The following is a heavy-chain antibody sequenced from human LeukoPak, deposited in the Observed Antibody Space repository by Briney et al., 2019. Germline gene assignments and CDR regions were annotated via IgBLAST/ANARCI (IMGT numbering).Heavy chain of an antibody. Sequence: SETLSLTCTVSGGSISSYYWSWIRQPPGKGLEWIGYIYYSGSTNYNPSLKSRVTISVDTSKNQFSLKLSSVTAADTAVCYCARGGYSYGYYMDVWGKGTTVTVSS. CDR2: IYYSGST. D-gene: IGHD5-18*01. CDR3: ARGGYSYGYYMDV. J-gene: IGHJ6*03. V-gene: IGHV4-59*01. CDR1: GGSISSYY.